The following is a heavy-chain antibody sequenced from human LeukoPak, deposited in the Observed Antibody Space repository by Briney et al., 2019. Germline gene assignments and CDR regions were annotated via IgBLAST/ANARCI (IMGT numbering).Heavy chain of an antibody. CDR3: ARGRGGPLFDF. D-gene: IGHD3-10*01. V-gene: IGHV3-64*01. CDR2: ISAEGGTR. Sequence: GGSLRLSCAASGFSFRGYGMHWVRQAPGRGLEYVSAISAEGGTRDYLNSVKGRFTISRDNSKNTLYLQMCRLRSDDTAIYYCARGRGGPLFDFWGQGTVVTVAS. CDR1: GFSFRGYG. J-gene: IGHJ4*02.